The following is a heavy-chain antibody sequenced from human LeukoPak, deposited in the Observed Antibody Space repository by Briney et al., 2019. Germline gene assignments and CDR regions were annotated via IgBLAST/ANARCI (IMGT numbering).Heavy chain of an antibody. V-gene: IGHV3-21*04. D-gene: IGHD3-10*01. Sequence: GGSLRLSCAAPGFTFSNYNMNWVRQAPGKGLEWISSITSSSSYKFYADSVKGRFTISRDNAKNSLYLQMNSLRTEDTALYYCAKDIRVRFGEFVPFFDYWGQGTLVTVSS. CDR2: ITSSSSYK. CDR3: AKDIRVRFGEFVPFFDY. J-gene: IGHJ4*02. CDR1: GFTFSNYN.